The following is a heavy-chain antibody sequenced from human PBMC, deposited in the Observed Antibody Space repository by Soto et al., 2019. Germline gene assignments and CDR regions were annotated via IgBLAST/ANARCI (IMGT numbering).Heavy chain of an antibody. CDR3: VRAPYSLDI. J-gene: IGHJ1*01. V-gene: IGHV1-46*01. Sequence: QLVQSGAEVRSPGASVKISCTASGYPFTSFFIHWVRQAPGQGLEWVGVINPRGGSANYAQKFQGRLTLTRDTSSTTVYLDLSSLKSEDTALYFCVRAPYSLDICGQGTLVTVSS. CDR2: INPRGGSA. CDR1: GYPFTSFF. D-gene: IGHD2-15*01.